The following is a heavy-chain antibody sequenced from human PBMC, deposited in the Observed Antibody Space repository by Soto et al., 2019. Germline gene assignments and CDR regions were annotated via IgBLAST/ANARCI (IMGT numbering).Heavy chain of an antibody. J-gene: IGHJ6*01. Sequence: GSVKVCFKACGYSFTSYGVHLVRQAPGQSLEWTGRINAGNGDTEHPQKFHGRVTITRDTSANTAYMELSRLRSEDTAVYYCARDRYNWNYEGYYYGMDVWRQGTPVIVSS. D-gene: IGHD1-7*01. CDR3: ARDRYNWNYEGYYYGMDV. CDR1: GYSFTSYG. V-gene: IGHV1-3*01. CDR2: INAGNGDT.